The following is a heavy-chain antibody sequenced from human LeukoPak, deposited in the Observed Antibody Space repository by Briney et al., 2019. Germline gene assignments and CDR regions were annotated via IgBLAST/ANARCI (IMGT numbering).Heavy chain of an antibody. V-gene: IGHV4-39*01. CDR3: ARQLGYCSSTSCYADKVDY. CDR1: GGSISSSSYY. Sequence: PSETLSLTCTVSGGSISSSSYYWGWIRQPPGKGLEWIGSIYYSGSTYYNPSLKSRVTISVDTSKNQFSLRLSSVTAADTAVYYCARQLGYCSSTSCYADKVDYWGQGTLVTVSS. D-gene: IGHD2-2*01. CDR2: IYYSGST. J-gene: IGHJ4*02.